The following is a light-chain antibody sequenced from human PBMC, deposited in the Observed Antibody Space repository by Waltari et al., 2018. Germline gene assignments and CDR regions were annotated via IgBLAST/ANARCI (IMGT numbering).Light chain of an antibody. V-gene: IGLV2-14*03. CDR2: DVS. J-gene: IGLJ2*01. CDR3: SSYTSSSTWV. Sequence: SAMTPPGSVSGSPGQWTTISCTATRSDVGGYNYVSRDQHHPGKAPKLLIYDVSKRPAGVSNRFSGSNSGNTASLTSSGLQAEDEADYYCSSYTSSSTWVFGGGTKLTVL. CDR1: RSDVGGYNY.